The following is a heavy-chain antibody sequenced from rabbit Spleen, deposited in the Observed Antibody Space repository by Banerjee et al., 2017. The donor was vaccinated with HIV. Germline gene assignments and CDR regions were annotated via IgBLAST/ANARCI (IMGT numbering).Heavy chain of an antibody. D-gene: IGHD5-1*01. Sequence: QEQLEESGGGLVKPEGSLTLTCKASGFSFSDRDVMCWVRQAPGKGLEWIACINTATGKAVYASWAKGRFTFSKTSSTTVTLQMTSLTAADTATYFCARDLVGVIGWNFAWWGPGTLVTVS. J-gene: IGHJ4*01. CDR2: INTATGKA. V-gene: IGHV1S45*01. CDR1: GFSFSDRDV. CDR3: ARDLVGVIGWNFAW.